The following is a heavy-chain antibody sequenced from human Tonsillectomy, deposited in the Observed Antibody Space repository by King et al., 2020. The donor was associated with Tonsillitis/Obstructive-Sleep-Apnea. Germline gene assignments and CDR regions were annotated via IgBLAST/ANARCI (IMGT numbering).Heavy chain of an antibody. D-gene: IGHD6-13*01. J-gene: IGHJ1*01. Sequence: VQLVESGAEVKKPGESLKISCKGSGYSFTSYWIGWVRQMTGKGLEWMGIIYPGDSDTRYSPSFQGQVTISADKSISNAYLQWSSLKASDTAMYYCARHGLATTGGWYFQHLGQGTLVTVSS. V-gene: IGHV5-51*01. CDR2: IYPGDSDT. CDR3: ARHGLATTGGWYFQH. CDR1: GYSFTSYW.